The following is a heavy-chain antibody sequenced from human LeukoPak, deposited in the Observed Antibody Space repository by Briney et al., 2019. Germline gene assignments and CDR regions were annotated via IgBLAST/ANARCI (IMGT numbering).Heavy chain of an antibody. CDR1: GGTFSRYA. Sequence: SVKVSCKASGGTFSRYAISWVRQAPGQGLEWMGGIIPIFGTANYAQKFQGRVTITADKSTSTAYMELSSLRSEDTAVYYCARLRYCSSTSCYAGMRGYFDYRGQGTLVTVSS. CDR2: IIPIFGTA. D-gene: IGHD2-2*01. CDR3: ARLRYCSSTSCYAGMRGYFDY. J-gene: IGHJ4*02. V-gene: IGHV1-69*06.